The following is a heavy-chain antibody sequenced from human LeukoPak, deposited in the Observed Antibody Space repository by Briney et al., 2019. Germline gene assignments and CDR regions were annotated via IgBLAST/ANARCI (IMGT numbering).Heavy chain of an antibody. CDR1: GFTFSSYD. J-gene: IGHJ4*02. CDR2: IGVAANT. CDR3: ARGRGADYGGNSGYFDY. V-gene: IGHV3-13*01. Sequence: GGSLRLSCAASGFTFSSYDMHWVRQATGKGLEWVSAIGVAANTFYSGSVKGRFTISRDNPKNTLYVQMNSLRAEDTAVYYCARGRGADYGGNSGYFDYWGQGTLVTVSS. D-gene: IGHD4-23*01.